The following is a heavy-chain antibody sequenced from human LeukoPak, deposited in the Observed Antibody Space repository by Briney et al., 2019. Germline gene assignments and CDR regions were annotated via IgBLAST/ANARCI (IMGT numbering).Heavy chain of an antibody. CDR2: ISSSSSYI. V-gene: IGHV3-21*01. CDR3: ARDREEASCDY. CDR1: GFTFSSYA. Sequence: GGSLRLSCAASGFTFSSYAMSWVRQAPGKGLEWFSSISSSSSYIYYADSVKGRFTISRDNAKNSLYLQMNSLRAEDTAVYYCARDREEASCDYWGQGTLVTVSS. D-gene: IGHD2-2*01. J-gene: IGHJ4*02.